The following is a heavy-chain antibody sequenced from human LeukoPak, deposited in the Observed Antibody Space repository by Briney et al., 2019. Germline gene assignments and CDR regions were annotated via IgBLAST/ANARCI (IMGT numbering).Heavy chain of an antibody. CDR3: ARDTYYYGSGSYRLDY. D-gene: IGHD3-10*01. V-gene: IGHV4-4*07. J-gene: IGHJ4*02. CDR2: IHTSGST. Sequence: SETLSHTCTFSGGSISSYYWSWIRQPAGKGLEWIGRIHTSGSTNYNPSLKSRVTMSVDTSKNQFSLKLSSVTAADTAVYYCARDTYYYGSGSYRLDYWGQGTLVTVSS. CDR1: GGSISSYY.